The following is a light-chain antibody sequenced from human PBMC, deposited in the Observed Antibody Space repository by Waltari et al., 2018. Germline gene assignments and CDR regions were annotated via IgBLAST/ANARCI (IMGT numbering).Light chain of an antibody. CDR1: SSDAGGYTY. J-gene: IGLJ1*01. CDR3: SSYTSSSTLYV. Sequence: QSALTQPASVSGSPGQSITISCTGTSSDAGGYTYVSWYQQHPGKAPKLMIYDVSNRPSGVSNRFSGSKSGNTASLTISGLQAEDEADYYCSSYTSSSTLYVFGTGTKVTVL. CDR2: DVS. V-gene: IGLV2-14*03.